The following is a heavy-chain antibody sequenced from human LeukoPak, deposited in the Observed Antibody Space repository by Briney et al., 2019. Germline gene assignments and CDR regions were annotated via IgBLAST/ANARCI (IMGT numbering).Heavy chain of an antibody. CDR3: ARERGSTRLYSSGPYYMDV. J-gene: IGHJ6*03. CDR1: GGSFSGYY. V-gene: IGHV4-34*01. Sequence: SETLSLTCAVYGGSFSGYYWSWIRQPPGKGLEWIGEINHSGSTNYNPSLKSRVTISVDTSKNQFSLKLSSVTAADTAVYYCARERGSTRLYSSGPYYMDVWGKGTTVTVSS. CDR2: INHSGST. D-gene: IGHD3-22*01.